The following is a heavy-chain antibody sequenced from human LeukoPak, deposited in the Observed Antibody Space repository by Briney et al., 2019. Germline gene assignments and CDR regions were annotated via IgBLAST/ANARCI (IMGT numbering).Heavy chain of an antibody. CDR1: GFTFSSYA. CDR2: ISGSGGST. V-gene: IGHV3-23*01. CDR3: ASSGPKDYYGSGSYYDYWFDP. J-gene: IGHJ5*02. Sequence: GGSLRLSCAASGFTFSSYAMSWVRQAPGKGLEWVSAISGSGGSTYYADSVKGRFTISRDNSKDTLYLQMNSLRAEDTAVYYCASSGPKDYYGSGSYYDYWFDPWGQGTLVTVSS. D-gene: IGHD3-10*01.